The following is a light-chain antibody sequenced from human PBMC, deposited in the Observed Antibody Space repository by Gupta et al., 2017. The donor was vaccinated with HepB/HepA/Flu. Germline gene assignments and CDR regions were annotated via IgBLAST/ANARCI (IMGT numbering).Light chain of an antibody. J-gene: IGLJ3*02. CDR2: LEGSGSY. CDR1: SGHSSYI. V-gene: IGLV4-60*03. CDR3: ETWDSTHWV. Sequence: QPVLTQSSSASASLGSSVKPTCTLSSGHSSYIIAWHQQQPGKAPRYLMKLEGSGSYNKGSGVPDRFSGSSSGADRYLTISNLQSEDEADYYCETWDSTHWVFGGGTKLTVL.